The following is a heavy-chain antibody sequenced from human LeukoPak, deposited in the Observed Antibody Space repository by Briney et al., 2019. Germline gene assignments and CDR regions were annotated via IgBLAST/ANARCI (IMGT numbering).Heavy chain of an antibody. V-gene: IGHV3-53*01. J-gene: IGHJ4*02. CDR3: ATTAGYSSFFDY. CDR1: GFIVSTNY. CDR2: LFSGVKT. Sequence: PGGSLRLSCAASGFIVSTNYMSWVRQAPGKGLEWVSILFSGVKTYYADSVKGRFTISRDNSKNTLYLQMSNLRAEDTAFYYCATTAGYSSFFDYWGQGTLVTVSS. D-gene: IGHD6-19*01.